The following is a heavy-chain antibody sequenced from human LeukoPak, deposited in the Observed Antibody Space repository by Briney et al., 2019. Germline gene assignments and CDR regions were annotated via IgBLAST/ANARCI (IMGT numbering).Heavy chain of an antibody. CDR1: GFTFSSYS. Sequence: GGSLRLSCAASGFTFSSYSMNWVRQAPGKGLEWVSSISSSSSYIYYADSVKGRSTISRDNAKNSLYLQMNSLRAEDTAVYYCASEYDFWSGYFHYWGQGTLVTVSS. D-gene: IGHD3-3*01. CDR2: ISSSSSYI. V-gene: IGHV3-21*01. J-gene: IGHJ4*02. CDR3: ASEYDFWSGYFHY.